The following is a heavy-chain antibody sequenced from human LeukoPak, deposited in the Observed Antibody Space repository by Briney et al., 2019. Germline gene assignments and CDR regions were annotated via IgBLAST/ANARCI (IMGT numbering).Heavy chain of an antibody. CDR1: GGSISSSSYY. CDR3: ASIPIYYDSSGTPNDY. CDR2: IYYSGST. Sequence: SETLSLTCTVSGGSISSSSYYWGWIRQPPGKGLEWIGSIYYSGSTYYNPSLKSRVTISVGTSKNQFSLKLSSVTAADTAVYYCASIPIYYDSSGTPNDYWGQGTLVTVSS. J-gene: IGHJ4*02. V-gene: IGHV4-39*01. D-gene: IGHD3-22*01.